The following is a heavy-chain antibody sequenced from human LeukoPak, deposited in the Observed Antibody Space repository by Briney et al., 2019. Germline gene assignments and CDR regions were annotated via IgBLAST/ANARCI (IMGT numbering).Heavy chain of an antibody. J-gene: IGHJ4*02. V-gene: IGHV3-23*01. CDR3: AKLGISDGIDY. CDR2: ITGSGGST. Sequence: PGGSLRLSCAASGFTFSSHAMTWVRRAPGKGPEWGSSITGSGGSTFYAASVKGRFTISRDNSKNTLYLQMNSLRAEDTAAYYCAKLGISDGIDYWGQGTLVTVSS. D-gene: IGHD1-14*01. CDR1: GFTFSSHA.